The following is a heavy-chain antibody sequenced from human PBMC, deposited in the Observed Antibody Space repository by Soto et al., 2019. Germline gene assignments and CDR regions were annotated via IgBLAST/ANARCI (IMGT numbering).Heavy chain of an antibody. D-gene: IGHD6-6*01. Sequence: PGGSLRLSCAASGFTFSSYAMSWVRQAPGKGLEWVSVISGSDDSTYYADSMKGRFTISRDNSKNTLYLQMNSLRAEDTAVYYCAKRSSSSTFDYWGQGTLVTVSS. CDR2: ISGSDDST. CDR3: AKRSSSSTFDY. J-gene: IGHJ4*02. V-gene: IGHV3-23*01. CDR1: GFTFSSYA.